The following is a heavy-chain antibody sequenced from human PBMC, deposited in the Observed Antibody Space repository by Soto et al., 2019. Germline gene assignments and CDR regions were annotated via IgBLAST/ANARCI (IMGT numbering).Heavy chain of an antibody. CDR2: TRGKAYGGTT. CDR3: SRGLSGYETIPYYFES. Sequence: PGGSLRLSCATSGFNFAGYAMTWFRQAPGKGLEWVGFTRGKAYGGTTEYAASVRGRFTISGDDSRRVAYLQMDSLRPEDTAVYFCSRGLSGYETIPYYFESQGQGTLGTVSS. V-gene: IGHV3-49*03. CDR1: GFNFAGYA. D-gene: IGHD3-9*01. J-gene: IGHJ4*02.